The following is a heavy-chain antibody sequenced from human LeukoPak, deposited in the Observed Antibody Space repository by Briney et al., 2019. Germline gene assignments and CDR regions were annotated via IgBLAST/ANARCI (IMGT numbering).Heavy chain of an antibody. J-gene: IGHJ6*03. CDR2: IYYSGST. V-gene: IGHV4-59*01. D-gene: IGHD3-10*01. Sequence: SETLSLTCTVSGGSISSYYWSWIRQPPGKGLEWIGYIYYSGSTNYNPSLKSRVTISVDTSKNQFSLKLSSVTAADTAVYYCARVFSPPAGYYYMDVWGKGTTVTVSS. CDR1: GGSISSYY. CDR3: ARVFSPPAGYYYMDV.